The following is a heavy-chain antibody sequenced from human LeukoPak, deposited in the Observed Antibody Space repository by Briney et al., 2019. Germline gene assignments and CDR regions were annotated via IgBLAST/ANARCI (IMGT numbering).Heavy chain of an antibody. V-gene: IGHV3-48*04. CDR2: ISRSSTTI. J-gene: IGHJ3*02. CDR1: GFSFSTYS. D-gene: IGHD2-2*01. CDR3: AREEDIVVVPAAKIGAFDI. Sequence: GGSLRLSCAASGFSFSTYSMNWVRQAPGKGLEWISYISRSSTTIYYADSVKGRFTISRDNAKNSLYLQMNSLRAEDTAVYYCAREEDIVVVPAAKIGAFDIWGQGTMVTVSS.